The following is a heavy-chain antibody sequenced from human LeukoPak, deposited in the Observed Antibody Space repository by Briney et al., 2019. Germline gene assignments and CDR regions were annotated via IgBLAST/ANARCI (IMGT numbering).Heavy chain of an antibody. J-gene: IGHJ3*02. Sequence: SETLSLTCTVSGGSISSYYWSWIRQPPGKGLEWIGYIYYSGSTNYNPSLKSRVAISADTSKNQFSLKLSSVTAADTAAYYCARGLGLSAFDIWGQGTMVIVSS. D-gene: IGHD3-22*01. CDR3: ARGLGLSAFDI. CDR2: IYYSGST. V-gene: IGHV4-59*01. CDR1: GGSISSYY.